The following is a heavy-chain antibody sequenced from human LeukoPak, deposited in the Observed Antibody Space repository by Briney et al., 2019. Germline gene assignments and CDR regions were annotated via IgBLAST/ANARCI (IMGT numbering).Heavy chain of an antibody. Sequence: GGSLRLSCAASGFTFSSYEMNWVRQAPGKGLEWVSYISSSGSMKYYADSVKGRFTISRDNAKNSLYLQMNSLRAEDTAVYYCARGQYGSGSYCNVWGQGTLVTVSS. CDR3: ARGQYGSGSYCNV. J-gene: IGHJ4*02. V-gene: IGHV3-48*03. CDR1: GFTFSSYE. CDR2: ISSSGSMK. D-gene: IGHD3-10*01.